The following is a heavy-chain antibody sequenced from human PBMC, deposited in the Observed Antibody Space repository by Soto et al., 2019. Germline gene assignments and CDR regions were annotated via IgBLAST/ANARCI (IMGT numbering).Heavy chain of an antibody. J-gene: IGHJ4*02. V-gene: IGHV3-30-3*01. CDR2: ISYDGSNK. Sequence: QVQLVESGGGVVQPGRSLRLSCAASGFTFSSYAMHWVRQVPGKGLEWVAVISYDGSNKYYADSVKGRFTISRDNSKNTLYLQMNSLRAEDTAVYYCARAIIVVVITTGDGFDYWGQGTLVTVSS. CDR3: ARAIIVVVITTGDGFDY. CDR1: GFTFSSYA. D-gene: IGHD3-22*01.